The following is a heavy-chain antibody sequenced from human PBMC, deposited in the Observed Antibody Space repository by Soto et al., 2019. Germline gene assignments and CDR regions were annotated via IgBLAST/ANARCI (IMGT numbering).Heavy chain of an antibody. CDR2: ISWDGGTT. CDR1: GFTFDDYT. Sequence: EMQLVESGGVVVQPGGSLRLSCAASGFTFDDYTMHWVRQVPGKGLDWVSTISWDGGTTYYADSVKGRFTISRDNSKSSLYLQKNGLRTGDTGFYYRAKGGDYWYFDLWGRGTLATVSS. CDR3: AKGGDYWYFDL. D-gene: IGHD3-16*01. V-gene: IGHV3-43*01. J-gene: IGHJ2*01.